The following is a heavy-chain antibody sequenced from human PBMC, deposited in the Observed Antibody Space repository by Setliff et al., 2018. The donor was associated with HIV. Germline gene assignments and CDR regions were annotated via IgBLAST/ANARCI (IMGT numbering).Heavy chain of an antibody. CDR1: GYTFTSYG. Sequence: ASVKVSCKASGYTFTSYGISWVRQAPGQGLEWMGWISTYNGNTNYAPKLQGRVTMTTDTSTSTAYMELRSLTSDDTAVYYCARSRYSSSSGDYWGQGTLVTVS. V-gene: IGHV1-18*01. CDR2: ISTYNGNT. J-gene: IGHJ4*02. CDR3: ARSRYSSSSGDY. D-gene: IGHD6-6*01.